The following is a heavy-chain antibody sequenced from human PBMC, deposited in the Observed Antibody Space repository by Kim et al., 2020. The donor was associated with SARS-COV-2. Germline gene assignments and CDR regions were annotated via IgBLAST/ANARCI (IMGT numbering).Heavy chain of an antibody. J-gene: IGHJ4*02. Sequence: SVKVSCKASGGTFSSYTISWVRQAPGQGLEWMGRIIPILGIANYAQKFQGRVTITADKSTSTAYMELSSLRSEDTAVYYCARDRKGGVGAGSDYWGQGTLVTVSS. CDR1: GGTFSSYT. D-gene: IGHD1-26*01. CDR3: ARDRKGGVGAGSDY. V-gene: IGHV1-69*04. CDR2: IIPILGIA.